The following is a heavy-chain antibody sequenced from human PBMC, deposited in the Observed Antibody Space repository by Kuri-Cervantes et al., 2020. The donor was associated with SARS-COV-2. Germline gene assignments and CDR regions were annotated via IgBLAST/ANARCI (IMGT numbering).Heavy chain of an antibody. CDR1: GYTFTSYG. D-gene: IGHD4-23*01. V-gene: IGHV1-18*01. J-gene: IGHJ5*02. CDR2: ISAYNGNT. Sequence: ASVKVSCKASGYTFTSYGISWVRQAPGQGLEWMGWISAYNGNTNYAQKLQGRVTMTTDTSTSTAYMELRRLRSDDRAVYYCAREVEGPVVCWFAPWGQGTLVTVSS. CDR3: AREVEGPVVCWFAP.